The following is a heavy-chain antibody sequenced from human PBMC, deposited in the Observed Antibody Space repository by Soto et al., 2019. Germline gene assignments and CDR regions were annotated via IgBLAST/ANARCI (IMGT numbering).Heavy chain of an antibody. Sequence: VQLLESGGGLVQPGGSLRLSCAASGLTFSSYAMSWVRQAPGKGLDWVSTINSGGRTYYAGTVKGRFTISRDNSKNTLYLQMNSLRGEDTAVYYCAKGDTGISTCFDLWGQGTLVTVSS. CDR2: INSGGRT. V-gene: IGHV3-23*01. CDR1: GLTFSSYA. J-gene: IGHJ5*02. CDR3: AKGDTGISTCFDL. D-gene: IGHD5-18*01.